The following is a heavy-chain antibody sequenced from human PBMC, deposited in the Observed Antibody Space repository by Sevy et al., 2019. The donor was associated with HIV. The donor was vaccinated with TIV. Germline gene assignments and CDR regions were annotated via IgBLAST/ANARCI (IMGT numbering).Heavy chain of an antibody. CDR2: ISGSGGST. CDR3: AKGYSGSYHPYYYYDYMDV. CDR1: GFTFSSYA. D-gene: IGHD1-26*01. J-gene: IGHJ6*03. V-gene: IGHV3-23*01. Sequence: GGSLRLSCAASGFTFSSYAMSWVRQAPGKGLEWVSAISGSGGSTYYADSVKGRFTISRDNSKNTLYLQMNSLRAEDTAVYYCAKGYSGSYHPYYYYDYMDVWGKGTTVTVSS.